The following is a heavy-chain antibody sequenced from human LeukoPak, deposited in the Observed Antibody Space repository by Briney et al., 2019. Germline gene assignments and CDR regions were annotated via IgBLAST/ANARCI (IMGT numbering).Heavy chain of an antibody. CDR2: VYYSGNT. CDR1: GGSISGFY. J-gene: IGHJ4*02. D-gene: IGHD2-15*01. Sequence: SETLSLTCTVSGGSISGFYWNWIRQPPGKGLEWIGYVYYSGNTNYNPSLKSRVTISLDTSKNQFSLKLSSVTAADTAVYYCARVGPYCSGGSCYHEDWGQGTLVTVSS. V-gene: IGHV4-59*08. CDR3: ARVGPYCSGGSCYHED.